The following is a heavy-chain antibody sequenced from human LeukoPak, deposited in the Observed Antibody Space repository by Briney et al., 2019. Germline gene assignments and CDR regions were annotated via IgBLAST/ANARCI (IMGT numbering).Heavy chain of an antibody. Sequence: GASVRVSCKVSGYTLTELSMHWVRQAPGKGLEWMGGFDPEDGETIYAQKFQGKVTMTEDTSTDTAYMELSSLRSEDTAVYYCATTHGGYFDYWGQGTLVTVSS. CDR2: FDPEDGET. CDR3: ATTHGGYFDY. V-gene: IGHV1-24*01. J-gene: IGHJ4*02. D-gene: IGHD3-10*01. CDR1: GYTLTELS.